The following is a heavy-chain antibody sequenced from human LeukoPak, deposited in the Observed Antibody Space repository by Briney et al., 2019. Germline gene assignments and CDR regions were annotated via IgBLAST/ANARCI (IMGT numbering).Heavy chain of an antibody. D-gene: IGHD2-8*01. CDR1: GYTFTSYY. V-gene: IGHV1-46*01. CDR2: INPSGGST. CDR3: ARPDIYCTNGVCYAFDI. Sequence: ASVKVSCKASGYTFTSYYMHWVRQAPGQGLEWLGIINPSGGSTSYAQKFQGRVTMTRDTSTSTVYMELSSLRSEDTAVYYCARPDIYCTNGVCYAFDIWGQGTMVTVSS. J-gene: IGHJ3*02.